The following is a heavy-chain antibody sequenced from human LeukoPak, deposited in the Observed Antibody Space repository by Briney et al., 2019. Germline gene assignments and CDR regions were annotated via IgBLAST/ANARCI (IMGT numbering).Heavy chain of an antibody. D-gene: IGHD3-10*01. CDR3: AREGGRHYYGSGSYYSNWFDP. J-gene: IGHJ5*02. CDR2: ISGSGGST. Sequence: PGGSLRLSCAASGFTFSSYAMSWVRQAPGKGLEWVSAISGSGGSTYYADSVKGRFTISRDNSKNTLYLQMNSLRAEDTAVYYCAREGGRHYYGSGSYYSNWFDPWGQGTLVTVSS. V-gene: IGHV3-23*01. CDR1: GFTFSSYA.